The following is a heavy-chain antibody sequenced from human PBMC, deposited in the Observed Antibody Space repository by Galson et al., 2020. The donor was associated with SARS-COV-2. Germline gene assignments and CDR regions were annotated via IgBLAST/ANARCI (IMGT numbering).Heavy chain of an antibody. CDR2: IGGSSDVI. J-gene: IGHJ4*02. CDR1: GFTFSTSY. CDR3: AGWYIRF. V-gene: IGHV3-48*02. Sequence: GDSLKNSCAASGFTFSTSYMSWVRQAPGKGLAWLSYIGGSSDVIKYADSVKGRFTISRDNAKNLLYLQMNSLRDEDTAVYYCAGWYIRFWGQGTLVTVSS. D-gene: IGHD6-19*01.